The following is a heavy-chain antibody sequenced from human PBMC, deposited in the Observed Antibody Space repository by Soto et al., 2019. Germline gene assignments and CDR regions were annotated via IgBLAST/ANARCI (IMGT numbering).Heavy chain of an antibody. CDR2: INPNSGAT. CDR1: GYMFTGNY. V-gene: IGHV1-2*02. CDR3: APHYPDSSGYFDH. D-gene: IGHD3-22*01. J-gene: IGHJ4*02. Sequence: QVQLVQSGTEVKKPGASVKVSCKASGYMFTGNYMHWVRQAPGQGFEYMGWINPNSGATNYAQKFQGRVTMTWDTSISTAYVELSRLRSDDTAVYYCAPHYPDSSGYFDHWGQGTLVTVSS.